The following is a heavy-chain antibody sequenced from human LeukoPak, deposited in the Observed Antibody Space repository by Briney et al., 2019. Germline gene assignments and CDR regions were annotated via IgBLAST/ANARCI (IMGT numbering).Heavy chain of an antibody. CDR2: IHYSGNT. Sequence: SETLSLTYTVSGGAISGDSWSWIRQPPGKGLEWIGYIHYSGNTRENPPLKSRVTISVDTSKNQFSLRLSSVTAADTAIYFCARISLGGSSNYFDYWGQGTLVTVSS. D-gene: IGHD2-15*01. J-gene: IGHJ4*02. CDR1: GGAISGDS. CDR3: ARISLGGSSNYFDY. V-gene: IGHV4-59*01.